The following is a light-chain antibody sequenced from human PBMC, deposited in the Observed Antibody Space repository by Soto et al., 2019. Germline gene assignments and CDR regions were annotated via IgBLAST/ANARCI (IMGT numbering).Light chain of an antibody. Sequence: QAVVTQAPSASGTPGQRVTISCSGSSFNIGSNYVYWYQQLPGTAPKLVIFRNDQRPSGIPDRISGSKSGTSASLAISGLRSDDEADYYCSAWDDSLSGYVFGTGTKLTVL. CDR3: SAWDDSLSGYV. V-gene: IGLV1-47*01. CDR1: SFNIGSNY. J-gene: IGLJ1*01. CDR2: RND.